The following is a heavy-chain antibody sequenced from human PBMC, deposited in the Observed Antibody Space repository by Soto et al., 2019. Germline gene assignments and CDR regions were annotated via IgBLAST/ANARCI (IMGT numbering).Heavy chain of an antibody. CDR1: GYTFTSYA. CDR2: INAGNGNT. V-gene: IGHV1-3*01. Sequence: ASVKVSCKASGYTFTSYAMHWVRQAPGQRLEWMGWINAGNGNTKYSQKFQGRVTITRDTSASTAYMELSSLRSEDTAVYYCARDRRYCSSTSCYKYYGMEVWGQGTTVTVSS. J-gene: IGHJ6*02. CDR3: ARDRRYCSSTSCYKYYGMEV. D-gene: IGHD2-2*02.